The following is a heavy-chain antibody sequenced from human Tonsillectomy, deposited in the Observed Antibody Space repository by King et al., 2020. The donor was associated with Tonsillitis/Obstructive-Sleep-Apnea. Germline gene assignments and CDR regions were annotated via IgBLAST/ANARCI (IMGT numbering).Heavy chain of an antibody. CDR2: IYYSGST. Sequence: QLQESGPGLVKPSETLSLTCTVSGGSISSSSYYWGWIRQPPGKGLEGIGSIYYSGSTYYNPSLKSRVTLSLDTPKNQFSLKLSSVTAEDTAVYYFARHEQSIAAAGKGPWDLYYYYMDVWGKWTTVTVSS. V-gene: IGHV4-39*01. CDR3: ARHEQSIAAAGKGPWDLYYYYMDV. D-gene: IGHD6-13*01. CDR1: GGSISSSSYY. J-gene: IGHJ6*03.